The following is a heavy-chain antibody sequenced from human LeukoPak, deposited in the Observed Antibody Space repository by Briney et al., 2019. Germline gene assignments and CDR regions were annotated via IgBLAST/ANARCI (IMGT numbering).Heavy chain of an antibody. Sequence: ASVKVSCKASGYTFTGYYMHWVRQAPGQGLEWMGWMKPNSGNTGYAQKFQGRVAMTRNTSISTAYMELSSLRSEDTAVYYCARGRGGGYVANWFDPWGQGTLVTVSS. CDR1: GYTFTGYY. CDR2: MKPNSGNT. CDR3: ARGRGGGYVANWFDP. V-gene: IGHV1-8*02. J-gene: IGHJ5*02. D-gene: IGHD5-12*01.